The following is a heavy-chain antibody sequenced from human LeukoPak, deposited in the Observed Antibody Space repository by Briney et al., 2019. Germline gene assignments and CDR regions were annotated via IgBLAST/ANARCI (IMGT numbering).Heavy chain of an antibody. D-gene: IGHD3-3*01. J-gene: IGHJ4*02. CDR1: GYTFTSYY. CDR2: INPSGGST. Sequence: GASVKVSCKASGYTFTSYYMHWVRQAPGQGLEWMGIINPSGGSTSYAQKFQGRVTMTRDTSTSTVYMELSSLRSEDTAVYYCARKARIGRFLEWLFDYWGQGALVTVSS. CDR3: ARKARIGRFLEWLFDY. V-gene: IGHV1-46*01.